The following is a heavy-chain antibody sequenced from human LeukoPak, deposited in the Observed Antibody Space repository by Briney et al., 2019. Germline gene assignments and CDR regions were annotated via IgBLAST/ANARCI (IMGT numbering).Heavy chain of an antibody. CDR1: GFTFSSYS. J-gene: IGHJ4*02. CDR3: AALVGATLAGVYYFDY. CDR2: IGGSTNTI. Sequence: PGGSLRLSCAASGFTFSSYSMNWVRQAPGKGLERVSYIGGSTNTIYYADSVKGRFTISRDNAKNSLYLQMNSLRAEDTAVYYCAALVGATLAGVYYFDYWGQGTLVTVSS. V-gene: IGHV3-48*01. D-gene: IGHD1-26*01.